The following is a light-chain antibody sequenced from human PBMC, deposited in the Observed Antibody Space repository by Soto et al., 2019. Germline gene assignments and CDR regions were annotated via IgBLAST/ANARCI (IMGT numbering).Light chain of an antibody. Sequence: EIFVTQSPAILSVSPGESVTLSCRASQSVISNLAWYQQKLGQAPRLLIYDTSTRAAGTPARFTGSGSGTDFTLTISSLQSEDFAVYYCQQYNTWRSISFGQGTRLEIK. V-gene: IGKV3-15*01. CDR2: DTS. J-gene: IGKJ5*01. CDR3: QQYNTWRSIS. CDR1: QSVISN.